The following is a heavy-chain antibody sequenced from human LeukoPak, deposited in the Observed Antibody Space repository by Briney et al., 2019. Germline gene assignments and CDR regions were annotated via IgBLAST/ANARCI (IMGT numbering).Heavy chain of an antibody. CDR3: AELGITMIGGV. CDR1: GFTFSSYA. Sequence: GGSLRLSCAASGFTFSSYAMSWVRQAPGKGLEWVSGISGSGGSTVYVDSVKGRFTISRDNFKNTVFLQMNSLRAEDTAVYYCAELGITMIGGVWGKGTTVTISS. D-gene: IGHD3-10*02. CDR2: ISGSGGST. V-gene: IGHV3-23*01. J-gene: IGHJ6*04.